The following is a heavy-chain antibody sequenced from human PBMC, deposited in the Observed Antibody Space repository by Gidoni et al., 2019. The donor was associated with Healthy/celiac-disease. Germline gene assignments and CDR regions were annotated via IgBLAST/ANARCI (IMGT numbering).Heavy chain of an antibody. CDR1: GGSISSYY. D-gene: IGHD3-3*01. V-gene: IGHV4-59*08. J-gene: IGHJ4*02. CDR2: IYYSGST. Sequence: QVQLQESGPGLVKPSETLSLTCTVSGGSISSYYWSWIRQPPGKGLEWIGYIYYSGSTNYNPSLKSRVTISVDTSKNQFSLKLSSVTAADTAVYYCARLWGGYLDYWGQGTLVTVSS. CDR3: ARLWGGYLDY.